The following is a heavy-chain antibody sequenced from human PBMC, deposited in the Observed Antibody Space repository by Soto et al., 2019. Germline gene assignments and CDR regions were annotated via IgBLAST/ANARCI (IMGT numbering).Heavy chain of an antibody. V-gene: IGHV3-9*01. CDR1: GFTFDDYA. D-gene: IGHD6-13*01. Sequence: EVQLVESGGGLVQPGRSLRLSCAASGFTFDDYAMHWVRQAPGKGLEWVSGISWNSGTIGYADSVKGRFIISRDNAKNSLYLQMNSLRAEDTALYYCAKDDSSTWYYFDYWGQGTLVTVSS. CDR2: ISWNSGTI. J-gene: IGHJ4*02. CDR3: AKDDSSTWYYFDY.